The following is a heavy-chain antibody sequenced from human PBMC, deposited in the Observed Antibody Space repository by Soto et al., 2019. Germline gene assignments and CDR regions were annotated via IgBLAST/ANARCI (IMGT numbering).Heavy chain of an antibody. V-gene: IGHV4-59*12. D-gene: IGHD3-10*01. CDR3: ARGGFTMVRRFEY. J-gene: IGHJ4*02. CDR1: GVSISSDY. CDR2: IYYGGTT. Sequence: SETLSLTCTVSGVSISSDYWTWIRQPPGKGLEWVGYIYYGGTTSYNPSLKSRVTISVDTSKNQFSLKLSSVTAADTAVYYCARGGFTMVRRFEYWGQGTLVTVSS.